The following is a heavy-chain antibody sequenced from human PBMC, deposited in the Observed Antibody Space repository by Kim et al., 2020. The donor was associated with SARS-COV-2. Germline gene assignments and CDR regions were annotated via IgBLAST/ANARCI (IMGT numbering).Heavy chain of an antibody. CDR3: ARDPAWEWELLAPFDY. Sequence: GGSLRLSCAASGFTFSSYSMNWVRQAPVKGLEWVSSISSSSSYIYYADSVKGRFTISRDNAKNSLYLQMNSLRAEDTAVYYCARDPAWEWELLAPFDYWGQGTLVTVSS. V-gene: IGHV3-21*01. CDR2: ISSSSSYI. CDR1: GFTFSSYS. J-gene: IGHJ4*02. D-gene: IGHD1-26*01.